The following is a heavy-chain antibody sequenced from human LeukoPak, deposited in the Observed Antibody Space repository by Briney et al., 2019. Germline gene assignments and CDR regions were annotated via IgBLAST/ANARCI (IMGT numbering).Heavy chain of an antibody. J-gene: IGHJ4*02. D-gene: IGHD3-3*01. CDR1: GGSVINTNW. Sequence: SGTLSLTCGVSGGSVINTNWWTWVRQPPGKGLEWIGEVHLDGRTNYNPSLESRPTMSVDVSENQVSLKLTSVTVADTAVYYCAREGGFYRPLDYSGQGTLVTVSS. V-gene: IGHV4-4*02. CDR2: VHLDGRT. CDR3: AREGGFYRPLDY.